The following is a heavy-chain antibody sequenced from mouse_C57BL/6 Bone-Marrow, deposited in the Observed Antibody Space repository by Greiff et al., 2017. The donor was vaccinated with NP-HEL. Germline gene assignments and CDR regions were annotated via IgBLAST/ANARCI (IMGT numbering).Heavy chain of an antibody. D-gene: IGHD2-4*01. J-gene: IGHJ4*01. CDR1: GYTFTSYW. CDR2: IDTSDSYT. Sequence: QVQLQQPGAELVMPGASVKLSCKASGYTFTSYWMHWVKQRPGQGLEWIGEIDTSDSYTNYHQKLKGKFTLTVDKSSSTAYMQLSSLTAEDAAYYYGARETEGYDYLYAMDYGGQGTSVTVSS. CDR3: ARETEGYDYLYAMDY. V-gene: IGHV1-69*01.